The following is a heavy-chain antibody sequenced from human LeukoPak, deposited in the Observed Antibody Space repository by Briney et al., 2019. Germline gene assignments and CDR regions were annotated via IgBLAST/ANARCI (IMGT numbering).Heavy chain of an antibody. CDR2: IRGSGGGT. CDR3: AKLYTTPPYYFDY. Sequence: GGSLRLSCAASGFTFSIYAMSWARQAPGKGLEWVSTIRGSGGGTSYADSVRGRFTISRDDSKSTLFLQMNSLRAEDTALYYCAKLYTTPPYYFDYWGQGTLVTVSS. V-gene: IGHV3-23*01. CDR1: GFTFSIYA. D-gene: IGHD2-2*02. J-gene: IGHJ4*02.